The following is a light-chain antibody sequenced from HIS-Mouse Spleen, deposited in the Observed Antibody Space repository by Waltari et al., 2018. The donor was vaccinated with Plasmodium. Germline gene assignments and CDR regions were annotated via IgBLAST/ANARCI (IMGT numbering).Light chain of an antibody. CDR3: CSYAGSRMV. CDR1: SSDVGSYNL. V-gene: IGLV2-23*01. Sequence: QSALTQPASVSGSPGQSITISCTGTSSDVGSYNLVSWYQQHPGKAPKLMIYEGSKRPSGVSNRFPGSKSGNTASLTISGLQAEDDADYYCCSYAGSRMVFGGGTKLTVL. J-gene: IGLJ2*01. CDR2: EGS.